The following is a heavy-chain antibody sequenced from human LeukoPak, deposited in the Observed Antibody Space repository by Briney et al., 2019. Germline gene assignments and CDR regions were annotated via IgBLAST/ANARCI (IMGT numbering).Heavy chain of an antibody. V-gene: IGHV1-2*02. Sequence: DSVKVSCKASGYTLTGYYMHWVRQAPGQGLEWMGWINPNSGGTNYAQKFQGRVTMTRDTSISTAYMKLSRLRSDDTAVYYCARVVEWDTMVQGVIDYWGQGTLVTVSS. D-gene: IGHD3-10*01. CDR3: ARVVEWDTMVQGVIDY. CDR1: GYTLTGYY. CDR2: INPNSGGT. J-gene: IGHJ4*02.